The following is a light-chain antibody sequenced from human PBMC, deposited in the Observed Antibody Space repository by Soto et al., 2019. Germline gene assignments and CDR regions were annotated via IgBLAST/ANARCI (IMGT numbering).Light chain of an antibody. CDR1: QSVSNN. CDR2: GAS. Sequence: EVVMTQSPATLSVSPGERATLSCRASQSVSNNLAWYQQKPGQAPRLLVYGASSRATDIPARFSGSGSGTDFTLTISSIPSEDFAVYYCLQYNNLPPITCGQGTRLEIK. J-gene: IGKJ5*01. V-gene: IGKV3-15*01. CDR3: LQYNNLPPIT.